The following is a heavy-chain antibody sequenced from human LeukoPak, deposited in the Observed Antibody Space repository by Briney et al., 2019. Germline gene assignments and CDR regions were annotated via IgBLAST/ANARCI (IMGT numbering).Heavy chain of an antibody. Sequence: SQTLSLTCTVSGGSISSGGYYWSWIRQHPGKGLEWIGYIYYSGSTYYNPSLKSRVTISVDTSKNQFSLKLSSVTAADTAVYYCAREKASSWYAPYYYYGMDVWGHGTTVTVSS. CDR3: AREKASSWYAPYYYYGMDV. J-gene: IGHJ6*02. D-gene: IGHD6-13*01. V-gene: IGHV4-31*03. CDR2: IYYSGST. CDR1: GGSISSGGYY.